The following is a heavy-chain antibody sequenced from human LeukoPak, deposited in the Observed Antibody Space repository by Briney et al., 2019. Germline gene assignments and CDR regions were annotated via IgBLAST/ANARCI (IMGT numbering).Heavy chain of an antibody. V-gene: IGHV4-4*09. CDR3: ARQDIVVVPAALGPFDP. CDR2: IYTSGST. D-gene: IGHD2-2*01. Sequence: SETLSLTCAVYGGSFSGYYWSWIRQPPGKGLEWIGYIYTSGSTNYNPSLKSRVTISVDTSKNQFSLKLSSVTAADTAVYYCARQDIVVVPAALGPFDPWGQGTLVTVSS. CDR1: GGSFSGYY. J-gene: IGHJ5*02.